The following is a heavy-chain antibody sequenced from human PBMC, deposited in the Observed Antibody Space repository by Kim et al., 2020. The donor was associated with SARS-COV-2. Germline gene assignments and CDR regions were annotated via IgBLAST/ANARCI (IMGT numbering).Heavy chain of an antibody. J-gene: IGHJ4*02. Sequence: NYNPTLKRRVTRSVDTSKNQFSLKLSSVTAADTAVYYCARDLAGYGPPDYWGQGTLVTVSS. D-gene: IGHD5-18*01. V-gene: IGHV4-59*01. CDR3: ARDLAGYGPPDY.